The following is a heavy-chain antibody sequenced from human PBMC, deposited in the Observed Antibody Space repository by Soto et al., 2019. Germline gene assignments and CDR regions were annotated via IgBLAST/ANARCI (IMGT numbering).Heavy chain of an antibody. V-gene: IGHV1-8*01. D-gene: IGHD6-19*01. CDR3: ARSDSSGWYPGWKH. Sequence: GASVKVSCKASGYTFTSYGINWVRQATGQGLEWMGWMNPNSGNTGYAQKFQGRVTMTRNTSISTAYMELSSLRSEDTAVYYCARSDSSGWYPGWKHWGQGTLVTVSS. CDR2: MNPNSGNT. J-gene: IGHJ1*01. CDR1: GYTFTSYG.